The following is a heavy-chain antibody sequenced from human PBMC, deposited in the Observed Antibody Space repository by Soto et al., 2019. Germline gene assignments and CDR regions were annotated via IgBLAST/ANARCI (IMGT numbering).Heavy chain of an antibody. Sequence: ASVKVSCKASGGTFSSYAISWVRQAPGQGLEWMGGIIPIFGTANYAQKFQGRVTITADESTSTAYMELSSLRSEDTAVYYCARRGAYCSGGSCYRHYYYYGMDVWGQGTTVTVSS. D-gene: IGHD2-15*01. CDR3: ARRGAYCSGGSCYRHYYYYGMDV. V-gene: IGHV1-69*13. J-gene: IGHJ6*02. CDR2: IIPIFGTA. CDR1: GGTFSSYA.